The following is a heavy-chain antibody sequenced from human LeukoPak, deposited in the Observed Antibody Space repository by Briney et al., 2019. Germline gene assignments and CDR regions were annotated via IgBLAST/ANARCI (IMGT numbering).Heavy chain of an antibody. CDR2: IYYSGST. Sequence: SETLSLTCTVSGGSISSSSYYWGWIRQPPGKGLEWIGSIYYSGSTYYNPSLKSRVTISVDTSKNQFSLKLSSVTAADTAVYYCARHGQSYSNLVNFDYWGQGTLVTVSS. CDR1: GGSISSSSYY. CDR3: ARHGQSYSNLVNFDY. J-gene: IGHJ4*02. D-gene: IGHD4-11*01. V-gene: IGHV4-39*01.